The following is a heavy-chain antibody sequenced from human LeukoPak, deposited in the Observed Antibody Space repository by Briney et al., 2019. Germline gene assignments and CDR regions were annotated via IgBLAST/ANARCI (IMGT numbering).Heavy chain of an antibody. CDR1: GFTFSSYA. Sequence: GGSLRLSCAASGFTFSSYAMHWVRQAPGKGLEWVAVISYDGSNKYYADSVKGRFTISRDNSKNTLYLQMNSLRAEDTAVYYCARVRDGSRRPGIAVAGTAFDIWGQGTMVTVSS. CDR3: ARVRDGSRRPGIAVAGTAFDI. CDR2: ISYDGSNK. D-gene: IGHD6-19*01. V-gene: IGHV3-30-3*01. J-gene: IGHJ3*02.